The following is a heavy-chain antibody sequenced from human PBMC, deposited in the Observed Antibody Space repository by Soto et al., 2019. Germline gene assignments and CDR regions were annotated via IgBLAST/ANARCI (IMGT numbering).Heavy chain of an antibody. CDR3: ASPNGSGSSQNWFDP. D-gene: IGHD3-10*01. CDR2: INHSGST. Sequence: QVQLQQWGAGLLKPSETLSLTCAVYGGSFSGYYWSWIRQPPGKGLEGIGEINHSGSTNYNPSLKSRVTISVDTSKNQFSLKLSAVTAADTAVYYCASPNGSGSSQNWFDPWGQGTLVTVSS. J-gene: IGHJ5*02. V-gene: IGHV4-34*01. CDR1: GGSFSGYY.